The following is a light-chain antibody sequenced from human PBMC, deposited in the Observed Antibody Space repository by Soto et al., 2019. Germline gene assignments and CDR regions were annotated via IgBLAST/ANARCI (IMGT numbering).Light chain of an antibody. Sequence: IQLTQSPSSLSASVGDRVTITCRASQGIASYLAWYQQKPGKAPKLLIYAASTLQSGVPSRFSGSGSGTDFTLTISSQQPEDFATYYCQHLHTYPYTFGQGTKVDIK. CDR3: QHLHTYPYT. CDR1: QGIASY. CDR2: AAS. V-gene: IGKV1-9*01. J-gene: IGKJ2*01.